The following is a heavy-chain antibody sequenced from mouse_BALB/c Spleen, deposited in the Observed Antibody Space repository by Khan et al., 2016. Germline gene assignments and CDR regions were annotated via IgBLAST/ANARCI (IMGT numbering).Heavy chain of an antibody. D-gene: IGHD4-1*01. V-gene: IGHV1-80*01. J-gene: IGHJ4*01. CDR2: IYPGDGDT. CDR3: ANLTGTSEAMDY. Sequence: QVQLQQPGAELVRPGSSVKISCKASGYAFSSYWMNWVKQRPGQGLEWIGQIYPGDGDTNYNGKFKGKATLTADKSSSTAYMQLSSLTSEDSAVYFCANLTGTSEAMDYWGQGASVTVSS. CDR1: GYAFSSYW.